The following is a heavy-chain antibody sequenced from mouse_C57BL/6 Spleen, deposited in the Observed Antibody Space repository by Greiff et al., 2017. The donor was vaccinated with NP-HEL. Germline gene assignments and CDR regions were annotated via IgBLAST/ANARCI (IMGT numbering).Heavy chain of an antibody. CDR3: ARRIYYGNPYAMDY. CDR2: IDPSDSET. J-gene: IGHJ4*01. CDR1: GYTFTSYW. D-gene: IGHD2-1*01. Sequence: VQLQQPGAELVRPGSSVKLSCKASGYTFTSYWMHWVKQRPIQGLEWIGNIDPSDSETHYNQKFKDKATLTVDKSSSTAYMQLSSLTSEDSAVYYCARRIYYGNPYAMDYWGQGTSVTVSS. V-gene: IGHV1-52*01.